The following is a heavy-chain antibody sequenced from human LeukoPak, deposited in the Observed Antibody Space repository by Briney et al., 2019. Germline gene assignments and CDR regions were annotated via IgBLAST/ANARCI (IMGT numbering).Heavy chain of an antibody. Sequence: PSETLSLTCAVYGGSLSGYYWSWIRQPPEKGLEWIGEINHSGNTNYNPSLKSRVTISVDTSKNQFSLKLSSVTVADTAVYYCARGRGYGGNSKTNWGQGTLVTVSS. V-gene: IGHV4-34*01. D-gene: IGHD4-23*01. J-gene: IGHJ4*02. CDR2: INHSGNT. CDR3: ARGRGYGGNSKTN. CDR1: GGSLSGYY.